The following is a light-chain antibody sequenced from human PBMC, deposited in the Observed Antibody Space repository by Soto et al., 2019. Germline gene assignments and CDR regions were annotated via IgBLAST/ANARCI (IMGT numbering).Light chain of an antibody. CDR2: GAS. Sequence: EIVMTQSPANLSVSPGERATLSCRASQSVSSNLAWYQQKPGQAPRLLIYGASTRATGIPARYSGSGSGTEFTLTISSLQSEDFAVYYCQQYNNCPLTFGGGTKAENK. CDR3: QQYNNCPLT. J-gene: IGKJ4*01. CDR1: QSVSSN. V-gene: IGKV3-15*01.